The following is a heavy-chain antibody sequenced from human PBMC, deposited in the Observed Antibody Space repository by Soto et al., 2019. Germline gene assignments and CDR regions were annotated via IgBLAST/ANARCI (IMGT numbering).Heavy chain of an antibody. Sequence: ESGGGVVQPGRSLRLSCAASGLTFSSFAMHWVRQAPGKGLEWVALISHDGNNQYYADSVKGRFTVSRDNSMSTLYLQMNSLSPEDTAIYYRARDGGWREYFQPWGQGTPVTVSS. V-gene: IGHV3-30-3*01. D-gene: IGHD6-19*01. CDR3: ARDGGWREYFQP. CDR1: GLTFSSFA. J-gene: IGHJ1*01. CDR2: ISHDGNNQ.